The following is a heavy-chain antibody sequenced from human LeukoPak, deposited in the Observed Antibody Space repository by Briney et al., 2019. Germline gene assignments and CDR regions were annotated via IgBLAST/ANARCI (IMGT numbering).Heavy chain of an antibody. CDR2: IYYSGST. CDR3: ARGYDFWSGYPFDY. V-gene: IGHV4-59*01. J-gene: IGHJ4*02. CDR1: GCSISSYY. D-gene: IGHD3-3*01. Sequence: SETLSLTCTVSGCSISSYYWSWIRQPPGKGLEWIGYIYYSGSTNYNPSLKSRVTISVDTSKNQFSLKLSSVTAADTAVYYCARGYDFWSGYPFDYWGQGTLVTVSS.